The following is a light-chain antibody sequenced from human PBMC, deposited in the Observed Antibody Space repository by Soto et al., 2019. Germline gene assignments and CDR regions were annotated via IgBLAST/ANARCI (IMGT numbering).Light chain of an antibody. CDR2: DAS. V-gene: IGKV1-5*01. Sequence: DIQMTLSPSTLSASVGDRVTITFRASQSISAWLAWYQQKPGKAPKLLIYDASILESGVPSRFSGSGSGTEFSLTISSLQPDDFATYSCQQYSSYRTFGQGTKVDIK. J-gene: IGKJ1*01. CDR1: QSISAW. CDR3: QQYSSYRT.